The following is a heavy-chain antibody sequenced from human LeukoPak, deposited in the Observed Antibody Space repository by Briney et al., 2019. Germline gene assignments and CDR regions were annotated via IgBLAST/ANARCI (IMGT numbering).Heavy chain of an antibody. Sequence: ASVKVSCKASGYTFTSYYMHWVRQAPGQGLEWMGIINPTGGSTSHAQTFQGRVTMTRHMSTGTVYIALSSLRSGPTAGYYCRRDFGSQGDLFDLWGEGTLVTVSS. CDR2: INPTGGST. D-gene: IGHD2-21*02. V-gene: IGHV1-46*01. J-gene: IGHJ4*02. CDR3: RRDFGSQGDLFDL. CDR1: GYTFTSYY.